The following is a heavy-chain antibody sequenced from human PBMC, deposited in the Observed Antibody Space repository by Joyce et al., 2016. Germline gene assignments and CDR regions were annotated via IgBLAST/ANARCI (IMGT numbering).Heavy chain of an antibody. CDR2: ISNSGGSP. D-gene: IGHD3-10*01. CDR3: AKVWIRGVIYYYYGLDV. V-gene: IGHV3-23*01. CDR1: GFTFRNYA. J-gene: IGHJ6*02. Sequence: GGSLRLSCAASGFTFRNYAMTWVRQAPGKGLEWVSGISNSGGSPYYGDSVQGRFTISRDNSKNTLHLQMNSLRAEDSVVYYCAKVWIRGVIYYYYGLDVWGQGTTVTVSS.